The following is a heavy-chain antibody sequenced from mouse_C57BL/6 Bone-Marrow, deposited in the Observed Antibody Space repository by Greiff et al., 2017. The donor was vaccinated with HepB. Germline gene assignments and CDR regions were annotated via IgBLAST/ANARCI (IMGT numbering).Heavy chain of an antibody. CDR2: IDPEDGET. CDR3: ARDNPPPWFAY. D-gene: IGHD1-3*01. Sequence: EVQLQQSGAELVKPGASVKLSCTASGFNIKDYYMPWVQQRTEQGLEWIGRIDPEDGETKYAPKFQGTATITADTSSNTAYRQLSSLTSEATAVYYWARDNPPPWFAYGGQGTLVTVSA. V-gene: IGHV14-2*01. CDR1: GFNIKDYY. J-gene: IGHJ3*01.